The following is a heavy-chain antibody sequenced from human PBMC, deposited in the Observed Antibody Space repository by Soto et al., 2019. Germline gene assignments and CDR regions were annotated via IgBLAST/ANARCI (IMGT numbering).Heavy chain of an antibody. V-gene: IGHV1-3*01. D-gene: IGHD4-4*01. J-gene: IGHJ4*02. CDR2: INAGNGNT. CDR3: ASGVGLYSTYDY. CDR1: GYTFTSYA. Sequence: QVQLVQSGAEVKKPGASVKVSCKASGYTFTSYAMHWVRQAPGQRLEWMGWINAGNGNTKYSQKFQGRVTITRDTSATTAYMELTSLRSEDTAVYYCASGVGLYSTYDYWGQGTLVTVSS.